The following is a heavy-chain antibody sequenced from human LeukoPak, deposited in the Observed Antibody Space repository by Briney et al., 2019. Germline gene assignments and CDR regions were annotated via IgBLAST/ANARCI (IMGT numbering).Heavy chain of an antibody. CDR2: IYYSGST. J-gene: IGHJ5*02. CDR1: GGSISSYY. Sequence: SETLSLTCTVSGGSISSYYWSWIRQPPGKGLEWIGYIYYSGSTNHNPSLKSRVTISVDTSKNQFSLKLSSVTAADTAVYYCARQADGDYHWFDPWGQGTLVTVSS. CDR3: ARQADGDYHWFDP. D-gene: IGHD4-17*01. V-gene: IGHV4-59*08.